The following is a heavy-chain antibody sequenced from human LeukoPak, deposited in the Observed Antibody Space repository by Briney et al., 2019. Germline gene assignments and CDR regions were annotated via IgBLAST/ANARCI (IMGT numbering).Heavy chain of an antibody. D-gene: IGHD6-13*01. CDR2: ISTSGSII. J-gene: IGHJ6*03. Sequence: GGSLRLSCAAPGFTFSTYGMNWVRQAPGKGLEWILYISTSGSIIHYADSVKGRFTISRDNAKNSLYLQMNSLRAEDTALYFCARDATTEPGTVYMDVWGKGTTVTISS. V-gene: IGHV3-48*04. CDR3: ARDATTEPGTVYMDV. CDR1: GFTFSTYG.